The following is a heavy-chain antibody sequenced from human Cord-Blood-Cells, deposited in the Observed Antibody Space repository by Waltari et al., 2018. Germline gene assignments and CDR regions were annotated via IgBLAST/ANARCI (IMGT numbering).Heavy chain of an antibody. CDR1: GYTFTGYE. CDR2: INPNRSGT. Sequence: QVQLVQSGAEVKKPGAPVQFSFKPSGYTFTGYEMHWVRRAPGKGLEWMGWINPNRSGTNYAQKIQGRVTMTRDTSISTAYMKLSRLRSDDTAVYYCASPDREASGWYDFDYWGQGTLVTVSS. V-gene: IGHV1-2*02. D-gene: IGHD6-19*01. J-gene: IGHJ4*02. CDR3: ASPDREASGWYDFDY.